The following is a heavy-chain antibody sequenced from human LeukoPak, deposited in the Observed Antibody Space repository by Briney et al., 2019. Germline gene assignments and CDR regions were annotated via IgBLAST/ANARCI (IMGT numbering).Heavy chain of an antibody. V-gene: IGHV4-59*01. CDR3: AGSSYDYGTPY. J-gene: IGHJ4*02. D-gene: IGHD3-10*01. CDR2: IYYSGST. Sequence: SETLSLTCIVSGGSISSYYWSWIRQPPGTGLEWIGYIYYSGSTNYNPSLKSRVTISVDTSKNQFSLKLSSVTAADTAVYYCAGSSYDYGTPYWGQGTLVTVSS. CDR1: GGSISSYY.